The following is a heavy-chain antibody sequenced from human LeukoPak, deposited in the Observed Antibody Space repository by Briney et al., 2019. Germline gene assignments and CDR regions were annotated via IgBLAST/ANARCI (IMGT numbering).Heavy chain of an antibody. Sequence: GGSLRLSCAASGFTFNTYAMSWVRQAPGKGLEWISAISSSAQTTYYADSVKGRFTISRDNAKNTLFLQVSSLRVEDTAAYYCAKFTHNSGCTFFDYWGQGPRV. J-gene: IGHJ4*02. CDR1: GFTFNTYA. V-gene: IGHV3-23*01. CDR3: AKFTHNSGCTFFDY. D-gene: IGHD5-12*01. CDR2: ISSSAQTT.